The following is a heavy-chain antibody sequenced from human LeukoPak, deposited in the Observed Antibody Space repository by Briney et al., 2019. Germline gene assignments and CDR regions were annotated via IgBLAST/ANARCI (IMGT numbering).Heavy chain of an antibody. V-gene: IGHV3-48*03. Sequence: GGSLRLSCAASGFTFSSYEMNWVRQAPGKGLEWVSYISSSGSTTYYADSVKGRFTISRDNAKNSLYLQMNSLRAEDTAVYYCASEGTEQHLVHDYWGQGTLVTVSS. CDR1: GFTFSSYE. CDR2: ISSSGSTT. J-gene: IGHJ4*02. CDR3: ASEGTEQHLVHDY. D-gene: IGHD6-13*01.